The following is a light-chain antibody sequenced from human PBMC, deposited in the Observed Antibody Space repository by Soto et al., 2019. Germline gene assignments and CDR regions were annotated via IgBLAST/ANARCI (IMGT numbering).Light chain of an antibody. J-gene: IGKJ1*01. V-gene: IGKV3-15*01. CDR3: LQYHNLWA. CDR1: QNIYSN. CDR2: RAS. Sequence: IMLTQSPAAVSVSPGVGGTLWLRARQNIYSNIAWYQQRPGQAPRLLIYRASTRATGVPARFSGSGSGTEFTLTISSLQSEDFAVYSCLQYHNLWAFGQGTKVDI.